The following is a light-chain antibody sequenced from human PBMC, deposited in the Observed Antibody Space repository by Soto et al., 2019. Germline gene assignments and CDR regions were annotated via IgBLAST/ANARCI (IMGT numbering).Light chain of an antibody. J-gene: IGKJ4*01. CDR2: DAS. Sequence: IQMTQSTSSLSASVRDSVSITCQASQDISNYLNWYQQKPGKAPKLLIYDASNLETGVPSRFSGSGSGTDTTFAISSLQPEDIATHYSQQYDNLPITFGGGTKVDIK. CDR3: QQYDNLPIT. V-gene: IGKV1-33*01. CDR1: QDISNY.